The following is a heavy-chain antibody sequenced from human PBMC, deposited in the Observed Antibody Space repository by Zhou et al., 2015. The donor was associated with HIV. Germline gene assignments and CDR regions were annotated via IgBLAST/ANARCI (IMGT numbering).Heavy chain of an antibody. CDR1: GYTFTDYY. Sequence: QVQLVQSGAEVKKPGASVKVSCKTSGYTFTDYYVHWVRQAPGQGLEWMGWINPYSGDTKNTQRFEGWVTMTRDTSITTAYMEVSRLGLDDTAVYFCARGPTSTGWYPLDYWGQGTLVTVS. D-gene: IGHD6-19*01. J-gene: IGHJ4*02. CDR3: ARGPTSTGWYPLDY. V-gene: IGHV1-2*04. CDR2: INPYSGDT.